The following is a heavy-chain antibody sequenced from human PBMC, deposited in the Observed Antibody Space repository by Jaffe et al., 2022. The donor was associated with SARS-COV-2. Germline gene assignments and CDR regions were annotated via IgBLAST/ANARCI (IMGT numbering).Heavy chain of an antibody. Sequence: QVQLQESGPGLVKPSETLSLTCAVSGGSVSSVTYYWSWIRQPPGKGLQWVGFINYSGSSNYNPSLKSRVTISVDTSKNQFSLKLSSVTAADTAVYYCARQYCSRGNCYPIFDYWGQGTLVTVSS. CDR2: INYSGSS. D-gene: IGHD2-15*01. CDR3: ARQYCSRGNCYPIFDY. CDR1: GGSVSSVTYY. J-gene: IGHJ4*02. V-gene: IGHV4-61*01.